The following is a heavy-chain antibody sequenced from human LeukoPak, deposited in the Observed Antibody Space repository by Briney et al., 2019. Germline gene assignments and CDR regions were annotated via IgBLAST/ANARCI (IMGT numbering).Heavy chain of an antibody. CDR2: IYYSGST. D-gene: IGHD2-2*01. Sequence: SETLSLTCTVSGGSISSYYWSWIRQPPGKGLKWIGYIYYSGSTNYNPSLKSRVTISVDTSKNQFSLKLSSVTAADTAVYYCARERADLYCSSTSCTYENWFDPWGQGTLVTVSS. CDR1: GGSISSYY. J-gene: IGHJ5*02. CDR3: ARERADLYCSSTSCTYENWFDP. V-gene: IGHV4-59*01.